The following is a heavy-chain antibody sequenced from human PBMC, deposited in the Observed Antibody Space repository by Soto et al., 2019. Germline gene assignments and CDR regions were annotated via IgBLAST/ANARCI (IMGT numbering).Heavy chain of an antibody. CDR1: GGSIGSGGYS. J-gene: IGHJ4*02. Sequence: PSETLSLTCAFSGGSIGSGGYSWSWIRQPPGKGLEWIGYMYHSGTTDYAAPVKDRFTISRDDSQNMVYLQMDSLKTEDTAVYYCTTDEEDNGNDGDFDYWGQGTLVTVSS. D-gene: IGHD1-1*01. CDR2: MYHSGTT. CDR3: TTDEEDNGNDGDFDY. V-gene: IGHV4-30-2*01.